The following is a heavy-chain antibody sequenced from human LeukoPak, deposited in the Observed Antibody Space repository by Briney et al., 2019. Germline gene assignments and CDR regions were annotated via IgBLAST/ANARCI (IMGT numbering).Heavy chain of an antibody. Sequence: GGSLRLSCAASGFTFTDYYMSWIRQAPGKGLEWVLYITNSGTTIYYADSVKGRFTISRDNAKNSLYLQMNSLRAEDTAVYYCARDGHYDILTGYFQDWGQGTLVTVSS. CDR1: GFTFTDYY. V-gene: IGHV3-11*01. CDR3: ARDGHYDILTGYFQD. D-gene: IGHD3-9*01. CDR2: ITNSGTTI. J-gene: IGHJ1*01.